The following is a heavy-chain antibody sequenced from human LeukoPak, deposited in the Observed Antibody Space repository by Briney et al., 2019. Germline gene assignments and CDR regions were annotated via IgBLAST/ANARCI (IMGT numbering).Heavy chain of an antibody. CDR3: ARHTMARGVINQIDY. Sequence: GESLKISCKGSGYSFTSYWISWVRQMPGKGLEWMGIIYPGDSDTRYSPSFQGQVTISADKSISTAYLQWSSLKASDTAMYYCARHTMARGVINQIDYWGQGTLVTVSS. J-gene: IGHJ4*02. CDR2: IYPGDSDT. CDR1: GYSFTSYW. D-gene: IGHD3-10*01. V-gene: IGHV5-51*01.